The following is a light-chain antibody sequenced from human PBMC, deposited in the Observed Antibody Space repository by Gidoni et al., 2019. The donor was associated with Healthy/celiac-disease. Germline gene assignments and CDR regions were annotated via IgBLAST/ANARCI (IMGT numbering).Light chain of an antibody. CDR2: EGR. CDR1: SSDVGSYHL. Sequence: SALTQHAPLSGSPGQPITISCTGTSSDVGSYHLGSWYRSHPGQAHNLLSYEGRKRPSGVSNRFSGSKSCNTASLTISGLEAEDDDDYYCCADAGSSTLVFGGGTKLTVL. V-gene: IGLV2-23*01. CDR3: CADAGSSTLV. J-gene: IGLJ2*01.